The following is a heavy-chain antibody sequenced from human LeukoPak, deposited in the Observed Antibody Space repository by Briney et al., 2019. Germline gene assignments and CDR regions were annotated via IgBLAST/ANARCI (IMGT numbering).Heavy chain of an antibody. J-gene: IGHJ4*02. CDR1: GFTVSSNY. CDR3: AAYSSCDY. Sequence: GGPLRLSCAASGFTVSSNYMTWVRQAPGKGLEWISLIYSGGSTYYADSVKGRFTISRDNSKNTLYLQMNSLRAEDTAVYYCAAYSSCDYWGQGTLVTVSS. CDR2: IYSGGST. D-gene: IGHD6-6*01. V-gene: IGHV3-53*01.